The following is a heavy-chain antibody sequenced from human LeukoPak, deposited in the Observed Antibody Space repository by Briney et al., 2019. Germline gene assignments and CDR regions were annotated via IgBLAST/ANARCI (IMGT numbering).Heavy chain of an antibody. CDR2: ISAYNGNT. J-gene: IGHJ4*02. D-gene: IGHD3-3*01. CDR1: GYTFTIYG. CDR3: ARGTYYDFWSGLPAFDY. V-gene: IGHV1-18*01. Sequence: ASVKVSCKASGYTFTIYGISWVRQAPGQGLEWMGWISAYNGNTNYAQKLQGRVTMTTDTSTSTAYMELRSLRSDDTAVYYCARGTYYDFWSGLPAFDYWGQGTLVTVSS.